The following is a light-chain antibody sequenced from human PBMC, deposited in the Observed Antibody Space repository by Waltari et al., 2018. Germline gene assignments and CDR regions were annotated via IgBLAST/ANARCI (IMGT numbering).Light chain of an antibody. J-gene: IGKJ1*01. CDR3: QQYATYPRT. CDR1: RSFSTG. Sequence: LPVNQVPSTLSASCGDKSTITCRASRSFSTGLAWYQQKPGKAPKLLIYGASTLEIGVPSRFSGSGSGKDFSLTISSLQPDDFATYYCQQYATYPRTFGQGTNVEVK. CDR2: GAS. V-gene: IGKV1-5*03.